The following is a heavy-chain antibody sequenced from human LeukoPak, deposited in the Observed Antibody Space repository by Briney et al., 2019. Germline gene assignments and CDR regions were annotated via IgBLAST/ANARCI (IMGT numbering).Heavy chain of an antibody. D-gene: IGHD6-13*01. CDR2: IYTSGST. V-gene: IGHV4-61*10. J-gene: IGHJ4*02. Sequence: SETLSLTCTVSGGSVSSGTYYWNLMRQPAGKGLEWIGRIYTSGSTNYNPPLKSRVTISVDTSKNQFSLKLSSVTAADTAVYYCARVDSSNWYDSRGYFDQWGQGTLVTVSS. CDR1: GGSVSSGTYY. CDR3: ARVDSSNWYDSRGYFDQ.